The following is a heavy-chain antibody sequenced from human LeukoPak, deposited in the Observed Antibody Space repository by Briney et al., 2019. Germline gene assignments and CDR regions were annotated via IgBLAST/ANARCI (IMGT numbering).Heavy chain of an antibody. V-gene: IGHV5-51*01. J-gene: IGHJ4*02. Sequence: LRIACKGSGYSFTSYWIGWVRQMHGNGLEWMGIIYPGDSDTRYSPSFQGQVTISGDKSISTAYLQWSSLKASDTAMYYCARGQQWLVGGYFDYWGQGTLVTVSS. D-gene: IGHD6-19*01. CDR3: ARGQQWLVGGYFDY. CDR2: IYPGDSDT. CDR1: GYSFTSYW.